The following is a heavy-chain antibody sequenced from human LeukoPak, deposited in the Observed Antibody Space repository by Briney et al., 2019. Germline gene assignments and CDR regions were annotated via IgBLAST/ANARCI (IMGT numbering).Heavy chain of an antibody. CDR1: GYSFTSYW. D-gene: IGHD2-21*02. J-gene: IGHJ4*02. Sequence: GESLKISCKGSGYSFTSYWIGWVRQMPGKGLEWMGIIYPGDPDTRYSPSFQGQVTISADKSISTAYLQWSSLKASDTAMYYCARQFSVDCGGDCPFDYWGQGTLVTVSS. V-gene: IGHV5-51*01. CDR2: IYPGDPDT. CDR3: ARQFSVDCGGDCPFDY.